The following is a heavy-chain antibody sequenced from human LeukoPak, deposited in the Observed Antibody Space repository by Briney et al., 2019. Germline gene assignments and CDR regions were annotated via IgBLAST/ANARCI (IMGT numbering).Heavy chain of an antibody. CDR1: GGSISSSSFY. D-gene: IGHD5-24*01. V-gene: IGHV4-61*05. CDR3: ARVRWLQNYYYYYMDV. J-gene: IGHJ6*03. Sequence: SETLSLTCTVSGGSISSSSFYWGWIRQPPGKGLEWIGYIYYSGSTNYNPSLKSRVTITVDTSKNQFSLKLSSVTAADTAVYYCARVRWLQNYYYYYMDVWGKGTTVTVSS. CDR2: IYYSGST.